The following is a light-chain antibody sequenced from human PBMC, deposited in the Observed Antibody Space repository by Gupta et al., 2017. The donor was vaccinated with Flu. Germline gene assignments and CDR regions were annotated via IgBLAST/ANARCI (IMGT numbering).Light chain of an antibody. CDR1: HYLGIT. CDR2: DAS. J-gene: IGKJ2*01. V-gene: IGKV3-11*01. Sequence: EFVLTQAPATLSLFPGERATLSCRASHYLGITLARYQHKPGQAPRLLIYDASNSDTRIPARFIGGGYGTYFPLTISALELEDFAVYYFQHRNHSPLLTFGHGTKVEIK. CDR3: QHRNHSPLLT.